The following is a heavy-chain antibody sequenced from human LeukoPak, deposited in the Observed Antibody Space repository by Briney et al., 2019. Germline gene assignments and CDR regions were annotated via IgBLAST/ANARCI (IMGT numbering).Heavy chain of an antibody. J-gene: IGHJ3*02. CDR3: ARDLYYYDSSGYSPGAFDI. CDR1: GFTFSGYA. V-gene: IGHV3-21*01. D-gene: IGHD3-22*01. CDR2: ISSSSSYI. Sequence: GGSLRLSCAASGFTFSGYAMSWVRQAPGKGLEWVSSISSSSSYIYYADSVKGRFTISRDNAKNSLYLQMNSLRAEDTAVYYCARDLYYYDSSGYSPGAFDIWGQGTMVTVSS.